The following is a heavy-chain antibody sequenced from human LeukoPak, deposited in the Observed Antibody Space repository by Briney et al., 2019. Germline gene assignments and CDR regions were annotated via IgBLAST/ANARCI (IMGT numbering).Heavy chain of an antibody. D-gene: IGHD6-13*01. Sequence: GGSLRLSCAASGFTFSSYAMHWVRQAPGKGLEWVAGISYDGSNKYYADSVKGRFTISRDNSKNTLYLQMNSLRAEDTAVYYCAREVGGQQLVNFIGYWGQGTLVTVSS. CDR2: ISYDGSNK. CDR1: GFTFSSYA. J-gene: IGHJ4*02. CDR3: AREVGGQQLVNFIGY. V-gene: IGHV3-30-3*01.